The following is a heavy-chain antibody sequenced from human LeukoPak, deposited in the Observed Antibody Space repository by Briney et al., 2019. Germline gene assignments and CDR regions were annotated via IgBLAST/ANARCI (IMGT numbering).Heavy chain of an antibody. CDR1: GYTFTSYA. J-gene: IGHJ5*02. CDR3: ARVIAAAGIWWFDP. CDR2: INAGNGNT. D-gene: IGHD6-13*01. V-gene: IGHV1-3*01. Sequence: ASVKVSCKASGYTFTSYAMHWVRQAPGQRLEWVGWINAGNGNTKYSQKFQGRVIITRDTSASTAYMELSSPRSEDTAVYYCARVIAAAGIWWFDPWGQGTLVTVSS.